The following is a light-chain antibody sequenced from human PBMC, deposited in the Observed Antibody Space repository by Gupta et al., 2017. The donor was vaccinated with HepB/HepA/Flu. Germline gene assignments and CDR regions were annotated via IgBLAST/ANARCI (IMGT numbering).Light chain of an antibody. V-gene: IGKV3-15*01. J-gene: IGKJ1*01. CDR2: GEA. Sequence: EIVMTQYPATLSVLQVERTPLTCRASPSVSSNLAWYQQKPGKAPRHLIYGEATRSTGIPARFMSSGSCTEFSPTIISRQSEDFSVYYYQQYNNCPLGFGQGTKVEIK. CDR3: QQYNNCPLG. CDR1: PSVSSN.